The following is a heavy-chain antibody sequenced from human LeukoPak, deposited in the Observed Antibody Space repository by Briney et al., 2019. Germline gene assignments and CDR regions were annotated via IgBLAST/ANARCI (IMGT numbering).Heavy chain of an antibody. CDR3: ARDLVGATMGGDY. CDR1: GGSISSSSYY. J-gene: IGHJ4*02. CDR2: IYYSGST. Sequence: SETLSLTCTVSGGSISSSSYYWGWIRQPPGKGPEWIGSIYYSGSTYYNPSLKSRVTISVDTSKNQFSLKLSSVTAADTAVYYCARDLVGATMGGDYWGQGTLVTVSS. D-gene: IGHD1-26*01. V-gene: IGHV4-39*07.